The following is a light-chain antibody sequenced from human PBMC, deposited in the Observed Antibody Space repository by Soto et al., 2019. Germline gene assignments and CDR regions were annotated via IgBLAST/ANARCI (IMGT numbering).Light chain of an antibody. J-gene: IGLJ1*01. CDR2: EVS. CDR3: SSYTGSCSYV. CDR1: RNDIGDYGF. Sequence: QSALTQPASVSGSPGQSITISCTGTRNDIGDYGFVSWYQQHPGKVPKLLIFEVSDRPSGVSSRFSGSKSGNTASLTISGLQAEDEAHYYCSSYTGSCSYVFATG. V-gene: IGLV2-14*03.